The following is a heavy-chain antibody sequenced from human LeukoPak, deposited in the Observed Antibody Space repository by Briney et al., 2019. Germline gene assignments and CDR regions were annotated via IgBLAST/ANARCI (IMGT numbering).Heavy chain of an antibody. Sequence: KPSETLSLTCTVSGGSISSYYWSWIRQPPGKGLEWIGTICSSGSTYYNPSLKSRVTISVDTSKNQFSLKLSSVTAADTAVYYCARARTYYDFWSGPNWFDPWGQGTLVTVSS. CDR3: ARARTYYDFWSGPNWFDP. J-gene: IGHJ5*02. D-gene: IGHD3-3*01. CDR2: ICSSGST. V-gene: IGHV4-59*08. CDR1: GGSISSYY.